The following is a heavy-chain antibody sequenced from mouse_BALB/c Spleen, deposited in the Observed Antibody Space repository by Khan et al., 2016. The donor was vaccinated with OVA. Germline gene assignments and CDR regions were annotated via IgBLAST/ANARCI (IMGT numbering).Heavy chain of an antibody. CDR3: ARSPYGNFAY. V-gene: IGHV5-9-3*01. J-gene: IGHJ3*01. CDR2: ISSDGDYT. Sequence: VELVESGGGLVKPGGSLKLSCAASGFTFSTYAMSWVRQTPEKRLEWVATISSDGDYTYFPDNVTGRFTIPRDNAKNTLCLQMTSLRSEDTAMYYCARSPYGNFAYWGQGTLVTGSA. D-gene: IGHD2-1*01. CDR1: GFTFSTYA.